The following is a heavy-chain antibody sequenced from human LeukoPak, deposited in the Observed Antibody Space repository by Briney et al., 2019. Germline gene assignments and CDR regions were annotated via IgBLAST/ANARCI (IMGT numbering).Heavy chain of an antibody. V-gene: IGHV4-31*03. CDR1: GGSISSGGYY. CDR3: ARGRSLITSRDAFDI. Sequence: PSETLSLTCTVSGGSISSGGYYWSWIRQHPGKGLEWIGYIYYSGSTYYNPSLTSRVTISVDTSKNQFSLKPSSVTAADPAVYYCARGRSLITSRDAFDIWGQGTMVTVSS. D-gene: IGHD3-22*01. J-gene: IGHJ3*02. CDR2: IYYSGST.